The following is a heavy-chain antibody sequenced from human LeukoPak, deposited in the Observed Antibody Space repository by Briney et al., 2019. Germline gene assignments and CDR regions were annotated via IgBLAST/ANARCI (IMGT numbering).Heavy chain of an antibody. Sequence: GGSLALSCQASGFTFSSFAMSWVRQAPGKGLEWASGISSGGSGGSRYSADSVKGRFTISRDNSKNTLYLQMNSLRAEDTAVYYCAKSGYNRFDYWGQGPRSPSPQ. J-gene: IGHJ4*02. CDR1: GFTFSSFA. D-gene: IGHD5-24*01. CDR3: AKSGYNRFDY. V-gene: IGHV3-23*01. CDR2: ISSGGSGGSR.